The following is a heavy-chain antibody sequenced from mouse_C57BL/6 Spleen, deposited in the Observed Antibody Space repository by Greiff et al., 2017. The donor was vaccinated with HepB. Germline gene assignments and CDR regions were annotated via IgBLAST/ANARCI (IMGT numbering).Heavy chain of an antibody. D-gene: IGHD1-1*01. V-gene: IGHV1-26*01. J-gene: IGHJ1*03. CDR3: VREDYTGSSHWYFDV. CDR1: GYTFTDYY. Sequence: VQLQQSGPELVKPGASVKISCKASGYTFTDYYMNWVKQSHGKSLEWIGDLNPNNGGTSYNQKFKGKATLTVYKSSSTAYMERRSLTSENSAVYYCVREDYTGSSHWYFDVWGTGTTVTVSS. CDR2: LNPNNGGT.